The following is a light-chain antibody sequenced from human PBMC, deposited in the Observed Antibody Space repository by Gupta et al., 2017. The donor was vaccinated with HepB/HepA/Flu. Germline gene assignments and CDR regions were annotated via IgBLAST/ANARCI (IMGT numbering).Light chain of an antibody. V-gene: IGLV2-14*01. Sequence: QSALTQPASVSGSPGQSITISCTGISSDGGTDNYVSWYQQYPGTAPKIMIYDVKYRPSGVSGRFSGSKSANTATLTISWLQAEDDYFYYCNSDTSYNVVFGGGTKLTVL. CDR2: DVK. CDR1: SSDGGTDNY. J-gene: IGLJ2*01. CDR3: NSDTSYNVV.